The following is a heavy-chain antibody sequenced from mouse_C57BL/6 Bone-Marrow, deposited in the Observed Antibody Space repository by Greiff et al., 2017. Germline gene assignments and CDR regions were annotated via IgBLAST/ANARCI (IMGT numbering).Heavy chain of an antibody. CDR3: ARWGLRSYYYAMDY. Sequence: EVKLQESVAELVRPGASVKLSCTASGFNIKNTYMHWVKQRPEQGLEWIGRIDPANGNTKYDPKFQGKATITADTSSNTAYLQLSSLTSEDTAIYYVARWGLRSYYYAMDYWGQGTSVTVSS. J-gene: IGHJ4*01. D-gene: IGHD1-1*01. CDR1: GFNIKNTY. V-gene: IGHV14-3*01. CDR2: IDPANGNT.